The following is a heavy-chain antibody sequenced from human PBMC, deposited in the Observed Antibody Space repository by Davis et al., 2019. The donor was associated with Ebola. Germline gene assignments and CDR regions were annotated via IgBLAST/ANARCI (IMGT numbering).Heavy chain of an antibody. Sequence: HSQTLSLTCAISGDSVSSGGWNWIRQSPSRGLEWLGRAYYTSKWYHDYAVSMKSRITVNPDTSKNQFSLQLSSVTPEDTAVYYCARGWLRSGFDYWGQGTLVTVSS. D-gene: IGHD5-12*01. CDR1: GDSVSSGG. CDR2: AYYTSKWYH. J-gene: IGHJ4*02. CDR3: ARGWLRSGFDY. V-gene: IGHV6-1*01.